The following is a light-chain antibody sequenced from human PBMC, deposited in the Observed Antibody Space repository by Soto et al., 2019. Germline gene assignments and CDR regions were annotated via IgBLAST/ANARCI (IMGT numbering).Light chain of an antibody. J-gene: IGLJ2*01. Sequence: QSVLTQPPSVSAAPGQKVTISCSGSTSNIGNHYVSWYQQVPGTAPKLLIYDNYRRPSGIPDRFSGSRSGTSATLGITGVQTGDEADDYCGTWEVSLSAVVFGGGTKLTVL. CDR1: TSNIGNHY. V-gene: IGLV1-51*01. CDR2: DNY. CDR3: GTWEVSLSAVV.